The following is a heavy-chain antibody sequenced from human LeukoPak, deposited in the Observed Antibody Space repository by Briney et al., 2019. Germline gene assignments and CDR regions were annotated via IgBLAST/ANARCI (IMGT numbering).Heavy chain of an antibody. V-gene: IGHV3-23*01. CDR3: AKTRHDISILDS. CDR2: LSGNNGDT. J-gene: IGHJ4*02. CDR1: GFTFRNYA. D-gene: IGHD6-6*01. Sequence: GGSVRLSCAASGFTFRNYAMSWVRQAPGKGLEGVSTLSGNNGDTYNADSVKGRFTISRDNSKDTLYLQLTSLRAEDTAVYYCAKTRHDISILDSWGQGTLVTVSS.